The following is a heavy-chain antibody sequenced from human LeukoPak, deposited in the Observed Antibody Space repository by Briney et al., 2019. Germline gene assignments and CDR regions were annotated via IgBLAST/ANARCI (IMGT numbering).Heavy chain of an antibody. CDR1: GYTFTDHY. D-gene: IGHD6-25*01. CDR3: ARQAATGAWLDP. V-gene: IGHV1-2*02. Sequence: ASVKVSCKASGYTFTDHYIHWVRQAPLHECEWVGGMEPNTGGTHYAQKFQARVTMTTDTSISTACMELSSLTSDDTAVYYCARQAATGAWLDPWGQGTLVTVSS. J-gene: IGHJ5*02. CDR2: MEPNTGGT.